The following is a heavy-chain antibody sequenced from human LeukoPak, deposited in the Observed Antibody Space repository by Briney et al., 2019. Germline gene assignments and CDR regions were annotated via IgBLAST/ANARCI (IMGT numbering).Heavy chain of an antibody. Sequence: GPPMKVSCKASCYTVTSYGISGGRHAPGQGREWMGVSTPIFGTANSAKKLRGRVTITADKSTRTAYMGLSCLRSEETAVYYCARDNDSRDHHHFDYWGQGTLVTVSS. J-gene: IGHJ4*02. D-gene: IGHD3-16*01. V-gene: IGHV1-69*06. CDR2: STPIFGTA. CDR1: CYTVTSYG. CDR3: ARDNDSRDHHHFDY.